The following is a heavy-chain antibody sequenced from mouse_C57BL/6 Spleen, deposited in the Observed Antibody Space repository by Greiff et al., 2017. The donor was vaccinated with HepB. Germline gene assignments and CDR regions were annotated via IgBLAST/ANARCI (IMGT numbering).Heavy chain of an antibody. Sequence: QVQLQQPGAELVRPGSSVKLSCKASGYTFTSYWMDWVKQRPGQGLEWIGNIYPSDSETHYNQKFKDKATLTVDKSSSTAYMQLSSLTSEDSAVYYCAKGLYYGSRYVGYFDVWGTGTTVTVSS. CDR3: AKGLYYGSRYVGYFDV. CDR2: IYPSDSET. J-gene: IGHJ1*03. V-gene: IGHV1-61*01. D-gene: IGHD1-1*01. CDR1: GYTFTSYW.